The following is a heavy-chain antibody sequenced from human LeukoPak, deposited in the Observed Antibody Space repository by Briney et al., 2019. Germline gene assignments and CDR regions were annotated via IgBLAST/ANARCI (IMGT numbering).Heavy chain of an antibody. CDR1: GGSISNYY. CDR2: IYYSGST. CDR3: ASSNDGNSKFDS. V-gene: IGHV4-39*06. Sequence: SETLSLTCTVSGGSISNYYWGWIRQPPGEGLEWIGSIYYSGSTYYNSSLQSRVTISVHMSNNQFALKLSSVTAADTAVYYCASSNDGNSKFDSWGQGTLVTVSS. D-gene: IGHD4-23*01. J-gene: IGHJ4*02.